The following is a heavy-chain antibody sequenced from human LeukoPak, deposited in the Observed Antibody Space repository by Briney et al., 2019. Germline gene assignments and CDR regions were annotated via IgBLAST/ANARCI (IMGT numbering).Heavy chain of an antibody. Sequence: KPSETLSLTCAVYGGSFSGYYWSWIRQPPGKGLEWIGEINHSGSTNYNPSLKSRVTISVDTSKNQFSLKLSSVTAADTAVYYCARLEQWLSPALDIWGQGTMVTVSS. CDR3: ARLEQWLSPALDI. CDR1: GGSFSGYY. D-gene: IGHD6-19*01. CDR2: INHSGST. J-gene: IGHJ3*02. V-gene: IGHV4-34*01.